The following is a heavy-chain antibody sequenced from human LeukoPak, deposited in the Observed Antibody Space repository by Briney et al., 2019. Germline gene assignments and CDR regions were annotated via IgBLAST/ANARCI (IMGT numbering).Heavy chain of an antibody. Sequence: GGSLRLSCAASGFTFSRYAMSWVRQAPGKGLEWVSSISSSSNYIYYAESVKGRFTISRDYAKKSLYLQMNSLRAEDTAVYFCARGEGDFWSTSKGLLLHNWFDSWGQGTLVTVSS. J-gene: IGHJ5*01. D-gene: IGHD3-3*01. V-gene: IGHV3-21*01. CDR1: GFTFSRYA. CDR2: ISSSSNYI. CDR3: ARGEGDFWSTSKGLLLHNWFDS.